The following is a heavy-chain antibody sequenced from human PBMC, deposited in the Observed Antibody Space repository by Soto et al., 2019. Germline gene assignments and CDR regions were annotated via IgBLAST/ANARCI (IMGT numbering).Heavy chain of an antibody. Sequence: QVQLVQSGAEVKKPGSSVKVSCKASGGTFSTSTFTWVRQAPGQGLEWMGRTIPLLNVADYAQDCQGRVKITADKPTSTANMELTSLTSKDTAVYYCARDSPIGSTYSGYDAIDSWGQGTLVTVSS. CDR2: TIPLLNVA. J-gene: IGHJ4*02. V-gene: IGHV1-69*08. D-gene: IGHD5-12*01. CDR1: GGTFSTST. CDR3: ARDSPIGSTYSGYDAIDS.